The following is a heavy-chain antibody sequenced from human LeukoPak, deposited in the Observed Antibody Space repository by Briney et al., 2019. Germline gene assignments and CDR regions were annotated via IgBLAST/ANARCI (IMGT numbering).Heavy chain of an antibody. V-gene: IGHV3-7*01. Sequence: GGSLRLSCAASGFTFNSYWMNWVRQAPGKGLEWVANIKEDGSEKYYVDSLKGRFTISRDNAKKLLYLQMNSLRVEDTTVYYCARDVEQWLARRDAFDIWGQGTMVTVSS. J-gene: IGHJ3*02. CDR1: GFTFNSYW. CDR2: IKEDGSEK. D-gene: IGHD6-19*01. CDR3: ARDVEQWLARRDAFDI.